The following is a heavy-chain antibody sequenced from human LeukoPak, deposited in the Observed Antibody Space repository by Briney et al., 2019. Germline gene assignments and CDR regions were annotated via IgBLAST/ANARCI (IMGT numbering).Heavy chain of an antibody. CDR3: ARQHDSYYYYYIDV. CDR1: GYSISNGYY. Sequence: SETLSLTCAVSGYSISNGYYWVWIRQSPGRGLEWIGSLYHSDSAYYNTSLRSRVSMSVDTSKNQFPLTLSFVTAADTAVYYCARQHDSYYYYYIDVWGSGTTVTVSS. V-gene: IGHV4-38-2*01. CDR2: LYHSDSA. J-gene: IGHJ6*03.